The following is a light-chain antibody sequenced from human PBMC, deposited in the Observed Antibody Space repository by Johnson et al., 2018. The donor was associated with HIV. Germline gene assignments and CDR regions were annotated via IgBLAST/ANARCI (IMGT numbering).Light chain of an antibody. Sequence: QSVLTQPPSVSAAPGQKVTISCSGSSSNIGNNYVSWYQQLPGTAPKLLIYDNNKRPSGIPDRFSGSKSGTSATLDITGLQTGDEADYYCGTWDSSLSAGVFGTGTNVTVL. CDR3: GTWDSSLSAGV. CDR2: DNN. J-gene: IGLJ1*01. CDR1: SSNIGNNY. V-gene: IGLV1-51*01.